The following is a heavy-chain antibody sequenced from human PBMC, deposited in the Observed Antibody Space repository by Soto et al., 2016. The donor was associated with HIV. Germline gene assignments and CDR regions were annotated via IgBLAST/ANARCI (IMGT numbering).Heavy chain of an antibody. J-gene: IGHJ4*02. CDR3: ARDTQTYYDFWSGYSFDY. CDR2: ITNSGSTI. Sequence: VQLVESGGGLVKPGGSLRLSCVVSGFTFSDYYMSWIRQAPGKGLEWVSYITNSGSTIYYADSVKGRFTISRDNAKNSLYLQMNSLRAEDTAVYYCARDTQTYYDFWSGYSFDYWGQGTLVTVSS. V-gene: IGHV3-11*04. D-gene: IGHD3-3*01. CDR1: GFTFSDYY.